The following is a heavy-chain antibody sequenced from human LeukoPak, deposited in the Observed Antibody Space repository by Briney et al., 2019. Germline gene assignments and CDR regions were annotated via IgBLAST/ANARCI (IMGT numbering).Heavy chain of an antibody. J-gene: IGHJ4*02. CDR3: ARDPAGGYFDY. V-gene: IGHV3-53*01. CDR2: IYSGGST. D-gene: IGHD1-1*01. Sequence: GGSLRLSCAASGFTVSSNYMSWVRQAPGKGLEWVSVIYSGGSTYYAGSVKGRFTISRDNSKNTLYLQMNSLRAEDTAVYYCARDPAGGYFDYWGQGTLVTVSS. CDR1: GFTVSSNY.